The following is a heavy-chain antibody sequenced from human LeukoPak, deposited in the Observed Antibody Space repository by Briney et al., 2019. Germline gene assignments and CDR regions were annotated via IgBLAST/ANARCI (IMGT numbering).Heavy chain of an antibody. Sequence: SETLSLTCAVYGGSFSGYYWSWIRQPPGKGLEWIGEINHSGSTNYNPSLKSRVTISVDTSKNQFSLKLSSVTAADTAVYYCARRDEYYYYMDVWGKGTTVTVSS. CDR2: INHSGST. CDR3: ARRDEYYYYMDV. CDR1: GGSFSGYY. V-gene: IGHV4-34*01. J-gene: IGHJ6*03.